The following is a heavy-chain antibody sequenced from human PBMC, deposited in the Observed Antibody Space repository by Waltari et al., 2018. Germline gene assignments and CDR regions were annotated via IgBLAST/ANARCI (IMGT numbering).Heavy chain of an antibody. Sequence: QVQLVESGGGVVQSGGSLRLSCAAHGFPFSSHGMHWVRQAPGKGLEWVAFIRYDGSNKYYADSVKGRFTISRDNSKNTLYLQMNSLRAEDTAVYYCAKGGGYYDSSGAYWGQGTLVTVSS. CDR3: AKGGGYYDSSGAY. D-gene: IGHD3-22*01. V-gene: IGHV3-30*02. CDR2: IRYDGSNK. CDR1: GFPFSSHG. J-gene: IGHJ4*02.